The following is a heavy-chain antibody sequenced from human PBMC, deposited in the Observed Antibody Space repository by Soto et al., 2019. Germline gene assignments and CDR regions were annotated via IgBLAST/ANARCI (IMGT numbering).Heavy chain of an antibody. CDR2: IDPSDSYT. J-gene: IGHJ4*02. CDR3: ARHRIDDSSGYYYVLDY. Sequence: GESLKISCKGSGYSFTSYWISWVRQMPGKGLEWMGRIDPSDSYTNYSPSFQGHVTISADKSISTAYLQWSSLKASDTAMYYCARHRIDDSSGYYYVLDYWGQGTLVNVSS. D-gene: IGHD3-22*01. V-gene: IGHV5-10-1*01. CDR1: GYSFTSYW.